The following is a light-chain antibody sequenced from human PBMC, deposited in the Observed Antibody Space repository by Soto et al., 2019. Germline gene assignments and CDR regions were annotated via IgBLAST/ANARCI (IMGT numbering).Light chain of an antibody. V-gene: IGKV1-39*01. Sequence: DIQMTQSPSSLSASVGDRVTITCRASQSISRHLNWYQQKPGKAPKLLIYGASSLESGVPSRFSGSGSGTDFILTISSLQPEDFATYYCQQAYSFPITFGQGTRLEI. CDR1: QSISRH. CDR2: GAS. J-gene: IGKJ5*01. CDR3: QQAYSFPIT.